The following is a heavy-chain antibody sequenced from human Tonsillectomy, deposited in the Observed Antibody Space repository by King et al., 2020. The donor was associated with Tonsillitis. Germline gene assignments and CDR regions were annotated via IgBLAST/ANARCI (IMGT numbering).Heavy chain of an antibody. CDR1: GFTFSSYS. CDR3: ARDHLTYYDSSGYIDY. CDR2: ISSSSSYI. V-gene: IGHV3-21*01. Sequence: VQLVVSGGGLVKPGGSLRLSCAASGFTFSSYSMNWVRQAPGKGLEWVSSISSSSSYIYYADSVKGRFTISRDNAKNSLYLQMNSLRAEDTAVYYCARDHLTYYDSSGYIDYWGQGTLVTVSS. J-gene: IGHJ4*02. D-gene: IGHD3-22*01.